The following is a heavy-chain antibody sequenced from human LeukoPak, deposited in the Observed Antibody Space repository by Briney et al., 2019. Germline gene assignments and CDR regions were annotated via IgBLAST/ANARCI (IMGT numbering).Heavy chain of an antibody. CDR1: GYTFTGYY. CDR2: INPNSGGT. CDR3: TRPRVATMTTVTSTELGWFDP. J-gene: IGHJ5*02. V-gene: IGHV1-2*02. D-gene: IGHD4-17*01. Sequence: ASVKVSCKASGYTFTGYYMHWVRQAPGQGLEWMGWINPNSGGTNYAQKFQGRVTMTRDTSISTAYMELSRLRSDDTAVYYCTRPRVATMTTVTSTELGWFDPLGPGNPGHRLL.